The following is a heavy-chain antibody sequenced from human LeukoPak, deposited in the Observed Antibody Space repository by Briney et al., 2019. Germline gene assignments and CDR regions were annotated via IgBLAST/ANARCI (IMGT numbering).Heavy chain of an antibody. D-gene: IGHD6-19*01. J-gene: IGHJ4*02. CDR2: IRGNGANT. Sequence: GGSLRLSCAASGITFSSHAMTWVRQAPGKGLEWVAAIRGNGANTDYADSVKGRFTISRDNSKSTLYLQMNSLRAEDTAVYYCAKAYHDSGCLIDYWGQGTLVTVSS. CDR3: AKAYHDSGCLIDY. CDR1: GITFSSHA. V-gene: IGHV3-23*01.